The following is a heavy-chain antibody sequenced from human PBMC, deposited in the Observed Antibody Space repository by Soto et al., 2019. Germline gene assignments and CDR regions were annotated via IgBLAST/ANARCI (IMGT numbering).Heavy chain of an antibody. V-gene: IGHV1-58*02. CDR2: IVVGSGNT. Sequence: GASVKVSCKASGFTFTSSAMQWVRQARGQRLEWIGWIVVGSGNTNYAQKFQERVIITRDMSTSTAYMELSSLRSEDTAVYYCAVDQVWFGALSNTIYYDYGMDVWG. CDR3: AVDQVWFGALSNTIYYDYGMDV. D-gene: IGHD3-10*01. J-gene: IGHJ6*02. CDR1: GFTFTSSA.